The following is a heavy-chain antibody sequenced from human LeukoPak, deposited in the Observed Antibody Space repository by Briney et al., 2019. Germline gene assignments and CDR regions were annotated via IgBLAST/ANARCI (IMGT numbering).Heavy chain of an antibody. CDR1: GFTFSNYA. J-gene: IGHJ4*02. Sequence: GGSLRLSCAVSGFTFSNYAMSWVRQAPGKGLEWVSAISGSGGSTYYADSVKGRFTISRDSSKNTLYLQMNSLRAEGTAVYYCAKSKYDFWRADVDYWGQGTLVTVSS. CDR2: ISGSGGST. V-gene: IGHV3-23*01. D-gene: IGHD3-3*01. CDR3: AKSKYDFWRADVDY.